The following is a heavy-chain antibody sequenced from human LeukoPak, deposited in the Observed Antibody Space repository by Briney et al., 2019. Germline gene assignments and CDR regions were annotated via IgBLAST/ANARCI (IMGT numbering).Heavy chain of an antibody. D-gene: IGHD3-22*01. CDR3: AKGSGDSSGYYYSYYYYYMDV. Sequence: GGSLRLSCAASGFTFSSYGMHWVRQAPGKGLEWVAFIRYDGSNKYYADSVKGRFAISRDNSKNTLYLQMNSLRAEDTAVYYCAKGSGDSSGYYYSYYYYYMDVWGKGTTVTVSS. CDR1: GFTFSSYG. V-gene: IGHV3-30*02. J-gene: IGHJ6*03. CDR2: IRYDGSNK.